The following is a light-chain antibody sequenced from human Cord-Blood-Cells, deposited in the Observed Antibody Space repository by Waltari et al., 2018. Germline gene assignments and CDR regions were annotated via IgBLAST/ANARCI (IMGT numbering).Light chain of an antibody. V-gene: IGLV2-11*01. Sequence: QSALTQPRSASGSPAQPVTISCTAPSSTVGGYTYVSWYQQHPGKAPKLMNYDVSTRPAGGPDRFSGSKSGNTAALTISGLQAEDEADYYCCSYAGSYTWVFGGGTKLTVL. CDR2: DVS. CDR1: SSTVGGYTY. J-gene: IGLJ3*02. CDR3: CSYAGSYTWV.